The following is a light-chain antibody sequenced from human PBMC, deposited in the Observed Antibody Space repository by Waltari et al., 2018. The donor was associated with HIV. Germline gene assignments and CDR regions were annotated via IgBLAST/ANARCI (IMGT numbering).Light chain of an antibody. Sequence: SYELTQPPSVSVSPGQTAKITCSGDALPKQYAYWYQQKPGQAPVVMIYKDTERPSGTPERFSASTSGTTVTLTISGVQAEDEADYYCQSADNSGSYQVFGGGTKLTVL. CDR1: ALPKQY. J-gene: IGLJ3*02. V-gene: IGLV3-25*03. CDR2: KDT. CDR3: QSADNSGSYQV.